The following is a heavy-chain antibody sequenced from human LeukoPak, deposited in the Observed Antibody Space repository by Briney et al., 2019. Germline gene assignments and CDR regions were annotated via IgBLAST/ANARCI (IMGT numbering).Heavy chain of an antibody. Sequence: SVKVSCKASGGTFSKYTISWVRQRPGQGLEWMGGITPLFGTANYAQKFQGRVTITADESASTAYMELSSLRSEDTAVYYCAREGGYSYGSAVGWFDPWGQGTLVTVSS. CDR2: ITPLFGTA. J-gene: IGHJ5*02. CDR1: GGTFSKYT. D-gene: IGHD5-18*01. CDR3: AREGGYSYGSAVGWFDP. V-gene: IGHV1-69*13.